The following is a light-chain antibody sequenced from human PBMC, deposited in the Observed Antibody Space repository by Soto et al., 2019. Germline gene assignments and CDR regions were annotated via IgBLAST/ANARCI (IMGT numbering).Light chain of an antibody. Sequence: DIQMTQSPSSLSASVGDRVTITCRASQSMSNYLNWYQQKPGKAPKLLMYAASSLQSGVPSRFGGSGSGTHFTLTISSLQPEDFATYYCQQSYSTPRTFGQGTKVEIK. CDR2: AAS. J-gene: IGKJ1*01. CDR1: QSMSNY. V-gene: IGKV1-39*01. CDR3: QQSYSTPRT.